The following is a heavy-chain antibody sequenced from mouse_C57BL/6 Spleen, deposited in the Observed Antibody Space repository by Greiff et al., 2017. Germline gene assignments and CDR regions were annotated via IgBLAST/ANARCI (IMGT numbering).Heavy chain of an antibody. J-gene: IGHJ4*01. CDR1: GFTFSDYG. Sequence: EVQGVESGGGLVKPGGSLNLSCAASGFTFSDYGMHWVRQAPEKGMEWVAYISRGRSTIYYADTVKCRFPISRDNAKNTLFLQKTSLMSEDTAMDYCARSNYGAMGYWGQGTSVTVSS. CDR2: ISRGRSTI. V-gene: IGHV5-17*01. CDR3: ARSNYGAMGY. D-gene: IGHD2-5*01.